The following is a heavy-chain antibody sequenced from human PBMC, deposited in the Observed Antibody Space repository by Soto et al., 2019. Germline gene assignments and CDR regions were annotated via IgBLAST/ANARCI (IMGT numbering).Heavy chain of an antibody. CDR1: GYTFTSYA. J-gene: IGHJ4*02. V-gene: IGHV1-3*01. CDR2: INAGNGNT. D-gene: IGHD6-13*01. CDR3: ATTMKAAAGYFDY. Sequence: ASVKVSCKASGYTFTSYAVHWVRQAPGQRLEWMGWINAGNGNTKYSQKFQGRVTITRDTSASTAYMELSSLRSEDTAVYYCATTMKAAAGYFDYWGQGTLVTVSS.